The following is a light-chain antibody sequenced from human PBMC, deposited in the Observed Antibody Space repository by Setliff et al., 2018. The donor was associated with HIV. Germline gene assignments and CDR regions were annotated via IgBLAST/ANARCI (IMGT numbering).Light chain of an antibody. J-gene: IGLJ1*01. CDR1: SGDFGGYNY. CDR3: SSYTSRNTDV. Sequence: QSVLTQPASVSGSPGQSITISCTGASGDFGGYNYVSWYEQHPGKAPKLMIYDVSKRPSGVSNRFSGSKSGNTASLTISGLQAEDEADYYCSSYTSRNTDVFGTGTKVTVL. V-gene: IGLV2-14*03. CDR2: DVS.